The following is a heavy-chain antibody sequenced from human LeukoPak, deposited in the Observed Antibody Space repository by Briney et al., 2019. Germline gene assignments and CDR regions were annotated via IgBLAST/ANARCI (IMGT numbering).Heavy chain of an antibody. V-gene: IGHV1-69*04. CDR3: ARDSRSEGGSSSFSWFDP. CDR1: GGTFSSNG. CDR2: IIPILGIV. J-gene: IGHJ5*02. D-gene: IGHD6-19*01. Sequence: GASVKVSCKASGGTFSSNGINWVRQAPGQGLEWMGRIIPILGIVNYAQKFQGIFTITADKFTSTAYMELSSLTSEDTAVYYCARDSRSEGGSSSFSWFDPWSQGTLVTVSS.